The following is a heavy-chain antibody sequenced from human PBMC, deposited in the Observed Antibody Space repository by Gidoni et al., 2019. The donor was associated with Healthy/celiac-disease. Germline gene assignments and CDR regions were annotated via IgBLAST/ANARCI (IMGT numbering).Heavy chain of an antibody. Sequence: EVQLVESGGGLVQPGRSLRLSCAAAGFTVDDYAMPWVRQAPGKGLEWVSGISWNSGSIGYADSVKGRFTISRDNAKNSLYLQMNSLRAEDTALYYCAKAGCSGGSCYGGDYYYYGMDVWGQGTTVTVSS. CDR3: AKAGCSGGSCYGGDYYYYGMDV. J-gene: IGHJ6*02. CDR2: ISWNSGSI. D-gene: IGHD2-15*01. V-gene: IGHV3-9*01. CDR1: GFTVDDYA.